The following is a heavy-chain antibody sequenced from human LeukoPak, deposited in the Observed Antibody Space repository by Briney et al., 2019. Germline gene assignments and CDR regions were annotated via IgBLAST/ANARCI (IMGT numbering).Heavy chain of an antibody. CDR3: ARNQYCSSTNCYGGRGALDF. CDR2: INTDTGNP. Sequence: ASVKVSCKASGYSFTNYAMNWVRQAPGQGLEWMGWINTDTGNPTYAQGFTGRFVFSLDTSVSTAYLQISSLKAEDTALYYCARNQYCSSTNCYGGRGALDFWGQGTLLTVSS. CDR1: GYSFTNYA. V-gene: IGHV7-4-1*02. D-gene: IGHD2-2*01. J-gene: IGHJ4*02.